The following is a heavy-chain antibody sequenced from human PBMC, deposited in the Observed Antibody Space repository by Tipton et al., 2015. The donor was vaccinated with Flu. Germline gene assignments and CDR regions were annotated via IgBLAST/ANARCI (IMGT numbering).Heavy chain of an antibody. Sequence: GSLRLSCAASGFTFSSHGMHWVRQAPGKGLEYVSAITGNGGSTYYADSVQGRFTISRDNSKNTLYLRMGSLRPEDMGVYYCARWGAGGPRGYDSWGQGTLVTVSS. V-gene: IGHV3-64*02. CDR1: GFTFSSHG. CDR2: ITGNGGST. CDR3: ARWGAGGPRGYDS. D-gene: IGHD3-10*01. J-gene: IGHJ4*02.